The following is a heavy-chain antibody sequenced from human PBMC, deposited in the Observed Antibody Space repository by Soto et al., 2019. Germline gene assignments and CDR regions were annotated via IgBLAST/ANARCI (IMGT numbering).Heavy chain of an antibody. CDR1: GGSISSYF. Sequence: QVQLQESGPGLVKPSETLSLTCTVSGGSISSYFWSWIRQPPGKGLEWIGYIYDNGSTIYSPPLKSRITISVDTSKNQFSLKLSSVTAADTAVYYCARDKGYQGDFDYWGQGSLVTVSS. CDR3: ARDKGYQGDFDY. V-gene: IGHV4-59*01. CDR2: IYDNGST. D-gene: IGHD2-2*01. J-gene: IGHJ4*02.